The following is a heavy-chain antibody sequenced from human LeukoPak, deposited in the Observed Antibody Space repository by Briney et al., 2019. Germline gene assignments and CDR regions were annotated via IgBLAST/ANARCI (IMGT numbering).Heavy chain of an antibody. D-gene: IGHD3-3*01. CDR2: IYYSGST. J-gene: IGHJ4*02. Sequence: SETLSLTCTVSGSSISSSTYYWGWIRQPPGKGLEWIGSIYYSGSTYYNPSLKSRVTISVDTSKNQFSLKLSSVTAADTAVYYCARWSLSGDFWSGYYFDYWGQGTLVTVSS. CDR1: GSSISSSTYY. V-gene: IGHV4-39*01. CDR3: ARWSLSGDFWSGYYFDY.